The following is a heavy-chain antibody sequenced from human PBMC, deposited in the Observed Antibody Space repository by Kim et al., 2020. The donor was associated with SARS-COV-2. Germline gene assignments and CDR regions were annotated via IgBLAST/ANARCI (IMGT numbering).Heavy chain of an antibody. CDR3: AREGYFYGSGSAIDY. CDR1: GFTFSSYS. Sequence: GGSLRLSCAASGFTFSSYSMNWVRQAPGKGLEWVSSISSSSSYIYYADSVKGRFTISRDNAKNSLYLQMNSLRAEDTAVYYCAREGYFYGSGSAIDYWGQGTLVTVSS. D-gene: IGHD3-10*01. CDR2: ISSSSSYI. J-gene: IGHJ4*02. V-gene: IGHV3-21*01.